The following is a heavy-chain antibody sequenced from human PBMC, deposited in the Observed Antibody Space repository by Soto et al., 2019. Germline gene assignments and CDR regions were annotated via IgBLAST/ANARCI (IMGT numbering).Heavy chain of an antibody. V-gene: IGHV1-69*12. Sequence: QVQLVQSGAEVKKPGSSVKVSCKASGGTFSSYAISWVRQAPGQGLEWMGGIIPIFGTANYAQKFQGRVTITADESTSTAYMELSSLRSEDTAVYYCARDEAGIAARTHYYYYGMDVWGQGTTVTVSS. D-gene: IGHD6-6*01. CDR2: IIPIFGTA. CDR1: GGTFSSYA. J-gene: IGHJ6*02. CDR3: ARDEAGIAARTHYYYYGMDV.